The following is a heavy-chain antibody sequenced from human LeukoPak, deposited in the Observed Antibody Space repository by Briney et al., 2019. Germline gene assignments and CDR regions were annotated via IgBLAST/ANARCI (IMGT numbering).Heavy chain of an antibody. J-gene: IGHJ5*02. CDR3: AREERHPDWFDP. CDR1: GGTFTSYG. V-gene: IGHV1-18*01. Sequence: GASVKVSCKASGGTFTSYGISWVRQAPGQGLEWIGWISAYNGNTNYAQKLQGRVTMTTDTSTSTDYMEMRSLRSDDTAVYYCAREERHPDWFDPWGQGTLVTVSS. CDR2: ISAYNGNT.